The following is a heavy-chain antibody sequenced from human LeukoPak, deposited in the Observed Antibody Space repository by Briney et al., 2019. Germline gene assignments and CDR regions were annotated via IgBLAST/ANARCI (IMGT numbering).Heavy chain of an antibody. CDR3: ARTLFGGYFDY. Sequence: ASVKVSCKASGGTFSSYAISWVRQAPGQGLEWMGGIIPIFGTANYAQKFQGRVTITTDESTSTAYMELSSLRSEGTAVYYCARTLFGGYFDYWGQGTLVTVSS. CDR2: IIPIFGTA. D-gene: IGHD2-21*01. J-gene: IGHJ4*02. V-gene: IGHV1-69*05. CDR1: GGTFSSYA.